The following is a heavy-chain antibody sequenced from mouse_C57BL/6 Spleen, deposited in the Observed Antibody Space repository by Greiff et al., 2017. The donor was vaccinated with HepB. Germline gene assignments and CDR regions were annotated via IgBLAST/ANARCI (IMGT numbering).Heavy chain of an antibody. CDR2: IRLKSDNYAT. CDR1: GFTFSNYW. J-gene: IGHJ2*01. V-gene: IGHV6-3*01. D-gene: IGHD4-1*01. CDR3: TGLGPEYFDY. Sequence: EVQLQQSGGGLVQPGGSMKLSCVASGFTFSNYWMNWVRQSPEKGLEWVAQIRLKSDNYATHYAESVKGRFTISRDDSKSSVYLQMNNLRAEDTGIYYCTGLGPEYFDYWGQGTTLTVSS.